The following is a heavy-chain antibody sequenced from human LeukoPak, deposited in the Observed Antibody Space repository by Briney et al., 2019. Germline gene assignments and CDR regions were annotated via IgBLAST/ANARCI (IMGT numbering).Heavy chain of an antibody. V-gene: IGHV3-49*04. D-gene: IGHD4-4*01. CDR3: TRDGSNYYYYYGMDV. CDR1: GFTFSSYA. Sequence: GGSLRLSCAASGFTFSSYAMSWVRQAPGKGLEWVGFIRSKAYGGTTEYAASVKGRFTISRDDSKSIAYLQMNSLKTEDTAVYYCTRDGSNYYYYYGMDVWGQGTTVTVSS. J-gene: IGHJ6*02. CDR2: IRSKAYGGTT.